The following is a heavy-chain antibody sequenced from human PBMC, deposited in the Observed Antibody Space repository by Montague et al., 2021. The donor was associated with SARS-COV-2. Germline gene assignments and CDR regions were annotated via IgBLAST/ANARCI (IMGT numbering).Heavy chain of an antibody. CDR3: TRAVWGVLDY. D-gene: IGHD3-10*01. CDR2: TYHRSKWSN. CDR1: GDSVSINSLS. J-gene: IGHJ4*02. V-gene: IGHV6-1*01. Sequence: CAISGDSVSINSLSWNWIRQSPSRGLERLGGTYHRSKWSNEYALSVKSRTTITPDTSKNQLSLQLTSVTPEDTAVYYCTRAVWGVLDYWGQGTLVTVSS.